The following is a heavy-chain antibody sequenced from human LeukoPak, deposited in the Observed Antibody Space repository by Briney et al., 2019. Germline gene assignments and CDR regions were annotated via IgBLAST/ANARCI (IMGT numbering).Heavy chain of an antibody. J-gene: IGHJ4*02. V-gene: IGHV3-11*01. Sequence: GGSLRLSCAAPGFTFSDFYMSWIRQAPGKGLEWVSYISHSGHIMSYADSVKGRFTISRDNAKNSLYLQMNSLRAEDTAVYYCARTSYSYGLFDFWGQGTLVTVSS. D-gene: IGHD5-18*01. CDR1: GFTFSDFY. CDR3: ARTSYSYGLFDF. CDR2: ISHSGHIM.